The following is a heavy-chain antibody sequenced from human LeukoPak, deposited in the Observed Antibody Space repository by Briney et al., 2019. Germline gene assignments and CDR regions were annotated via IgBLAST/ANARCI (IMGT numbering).Heavy chain of an antibody. J-gene: IGHJ4*02. D-gene: IGHD2-2*01. CDR1: GFTFSDYY. CDR2: ISSSGSTI. V-gene: IGHV3-11*04. CDR3: ARWPFVVVPAAPDY. Sequence: SGGSLRLSCAASGFTFSDYYMSWIRQAPGKGLEWVSYISSSGSTIYYADSVKGRFTISRDNAKNSLYLQMNSLRAEDTAVYYCARWPFVVVPAAPDYWGQGTLVTVSS.